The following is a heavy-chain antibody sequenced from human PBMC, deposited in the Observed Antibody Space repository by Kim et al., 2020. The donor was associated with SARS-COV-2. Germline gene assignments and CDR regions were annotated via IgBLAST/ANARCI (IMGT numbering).Heavy chain of an antibody. V-gene: IGHV4-59*01. CDR1: GGSISSYY. CDR2: IYYSGST. J-gene: IGHJ4*02. CDR3: ARGSSSWTFDY. D-gene: IGHD6-13*01. Sequence: SETLSLTCTVSGGSISSYYWSWIRQPPGKGLEWIGYIYYSGSTNYNPSLKSRVTISVDTSKNQFSLKLSSVTAADTAVYYCARGSSSWTFDYWGQGTLVTVSS.